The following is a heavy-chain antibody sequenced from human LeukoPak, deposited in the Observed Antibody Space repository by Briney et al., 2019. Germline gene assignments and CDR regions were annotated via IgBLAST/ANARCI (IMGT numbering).Heavy chain of an antibody. V-gene: IGHV4-39*07. D-gene: IGHD6-13*01. Sequence: PSETLSLTCTVSGGSISSSSYYWGCIRQPPGKGLEWIGSIYYSGSTYYNPSLKSRVTISVDTSKNQFSLKLSSVTAADTAVYYCARDPIAAAGYYYYGMDVWGQGTTVTVSS. CDR1: GGSISSSSYY. CDR3: ARDPIAAAGYYYYGMDV. J-gene: IGHJ6*02. CDR2: IYYSGST.